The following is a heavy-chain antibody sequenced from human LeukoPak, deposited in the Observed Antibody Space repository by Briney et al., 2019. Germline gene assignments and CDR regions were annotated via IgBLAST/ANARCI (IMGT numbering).Heavy chain of an antibody. D-gene: IGHD3-9*01. CDR3: AKAAAGSYDILTGYYTRISDY. V-gene: IGHV3-23*01. J-gene: IGHJ4*02. CDR1: GFTFSSYS. Sequence: GGSLRLSCAASGFTFSSYSMNWVRQAPGKGLEWVSAISGSGGSAYYADSVKGRFTISRDNSKNTLYLQMNSLRAEDTAVYYCAKAAAGSYDILTGYYTRISDYWGQGTLVTVSS. CDR2: ISGSGGSA.